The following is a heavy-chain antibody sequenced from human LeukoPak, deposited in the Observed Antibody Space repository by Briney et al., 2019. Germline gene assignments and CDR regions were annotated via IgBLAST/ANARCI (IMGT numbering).Heavy chain of an antibody. Sequence: GGSLRLSCAASGFTFSSSWMHWVRQTPGKGLVWVSRINSDGSSTSYADSVKGRFTISRDNAKNTLSLQMNGLRAEDTAVYYCTRVSRKEPDYWGQGTLVTVSS. V-gene: IGHV3-74*01. CDR2: INSDGSST. J-gene: IGHJ4*02. CDR1: GFTFSSSW. D-gene: IGHD1-14*01. CDR3: TRVSRKEPDY.